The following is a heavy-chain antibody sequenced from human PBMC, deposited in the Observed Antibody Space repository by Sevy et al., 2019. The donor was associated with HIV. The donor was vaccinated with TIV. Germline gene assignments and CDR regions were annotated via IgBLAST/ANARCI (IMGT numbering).Heavy chain of an antibody. Sequence: ASMKVSCKASGYTFNNFGISWVRQAPGQGLEWMGWINPHNGNKKYAQKLQDRVTMTTDTSTSTAYMELRSLRSDDTAVYYCAREGTLITMLLWGQGTLVTVSS. V-gene: IGHV1-18*01. CDR2: INPHNGNK. J-gene: IGHJ4*02. D-gene: IGHD3-10*02. CDR1: GYTFNNFG. CDR3: AREGTLITMLL.